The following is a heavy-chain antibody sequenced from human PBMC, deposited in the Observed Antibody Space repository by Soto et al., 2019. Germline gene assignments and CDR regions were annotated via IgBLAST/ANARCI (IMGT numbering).Heavy chain of an antibody. V-gene: IGHV3-30-3*01. CDR2: ISYDGSNK. Sequence: QVQLVESGGGVVQPGRSLRLSCADSGLTFSSYAMHWVRQAPGKGLEWVAVISYDGSNKYYADSVKGRFTISRDNSKNTLYLQMNSLRAEDTAVYYCARYIVVVTATYAFDIWGQGTMVTVSS. J-gene: IGHJ3*02. CDR1: GLTFSSYA. D-gene: IGHD2-21*02. CDR3: ARYIVVVTATYAFDI.